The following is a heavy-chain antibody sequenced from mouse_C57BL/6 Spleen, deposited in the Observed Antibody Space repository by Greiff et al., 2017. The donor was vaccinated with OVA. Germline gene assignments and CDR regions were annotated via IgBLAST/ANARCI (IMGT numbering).Heavy chain of an antibody. Sequence: VQRVESGAELARPGASVKLSCKASGYTFTSYGISWVKQRTGQGLEWIGEIYPRSGNTYYNEKFKGKATLTADKSSSTAYMELRSLTSEDSAVYFCARFGTTVVRYFDVWGTGTTVTVSS. D-gene: IGHD1-1*01. CDR3: ARFGTTVVRYFDV. CDR2: IYPRSGNT. CDR1: GYTFTSYG. V-gene: IGHV1-81*01. J-gene: IGHJ1*03.